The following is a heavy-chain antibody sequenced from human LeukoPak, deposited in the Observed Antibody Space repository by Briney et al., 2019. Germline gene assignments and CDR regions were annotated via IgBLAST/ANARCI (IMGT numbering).Heavy chain of an antibody. J-gene: IGHJ4*02. CDR3: ARGPARQWDYYDSSGYYSTSFDY. CDR2: INHSGST. Sequence: PSETLSLTCAVYGGSFSGYYWSWIRQPPGKGLEWIGEINHSGSTNYNPSLKSRVTMSVDTSKNQFSLKLSSVTAADTAVYYCARGPARQWDYYDSSGYYSTSFDYWGQGTLVTVSS. CDR1: GGSFSGYY. V-gene: IGHV4-34*01. D-gene: IGHD3-22*01.